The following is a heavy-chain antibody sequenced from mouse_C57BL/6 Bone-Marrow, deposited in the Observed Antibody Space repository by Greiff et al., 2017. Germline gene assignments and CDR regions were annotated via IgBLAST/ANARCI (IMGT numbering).Heavy chain of an antibody. D-gene: IGHD1-1*01. CDR2: IDPNSGGT. CDR3: ARDYGSSYAFAY. J-gene: IGHJ3*01. V-gene: IGHV1-72*01. Sequence: QVQLQQPGAELVKPGASVKLSCKASGYTFTSYWMHWVKQRPGRGLEWSGMIDPNSGGTKYHEKFKSKATLTVDKPSSTAYMQLRSLTSEDSAVYYCARDYGSSYAFAYWGQGTLVTVSA. CDR1: GYTFTSYW.